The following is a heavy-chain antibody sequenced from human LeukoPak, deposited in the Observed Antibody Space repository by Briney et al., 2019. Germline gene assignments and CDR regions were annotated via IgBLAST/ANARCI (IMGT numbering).Heavy chain of an antibody. J-gene: IGHJ4*02. V-gene: IGHV4-61*09. CDR1: GGSISGGSYY. D-gene: IGHD3-9*01. Sequence: PSQTLSLTCTVSGGSISGGSYYWSWIRQPAGKGLEWIGHIDTSGNTNYNPSLKSRVTISVDTSKKQFSLKMSSVTAADTAVYYCAGRPPIYVGHYFDYWGQGSLVTVSS. CDR2: IDTSGNT. CDR3: AGRPPIYVGHYFDY.